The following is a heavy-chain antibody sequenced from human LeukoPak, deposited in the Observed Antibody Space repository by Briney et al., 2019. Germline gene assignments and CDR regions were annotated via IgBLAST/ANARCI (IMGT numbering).Heavy chain of an antibody. CDR2: INPNSGGT. D-gene: IGHD3-22*01. V-gene: IGHV1-2*02. CDR3: AKSDYYYDSSGYYY. Sequence: ASVKVSCKASGYTFTGYYMHWVRQAPGQGLEWMGWINPNSGGTNYAQKFQGRVTMTRDTSTSTAYMELRSLRSDDTAVYYCAKSDYYYDSSGYYYWGQGTLVTVSS. CDR1: GYTFTGYY. J-gene: IGHJ4*02.